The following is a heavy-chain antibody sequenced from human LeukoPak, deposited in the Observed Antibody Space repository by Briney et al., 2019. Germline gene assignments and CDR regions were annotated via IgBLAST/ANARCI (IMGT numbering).Heavy chain of an antibody. Sequence: ASVTVSCKASGYTFTSYGISWVRQAPGQGLEWMGWISAYNGNTNYAQKLQGRVTMTTDTSTSTAYMELRSLRSDDTAVYCCARVRWRSSWYEAGFDYWGQGTLVTVSS. CDR1: GYTFTSYG. V-gene: IGHV1-18*01. J-gene: IGHJ4*02. D-gene: IGHD6-13*01. CDR3: ARVRWRSSWYEAGFDY. CDR2: ISAYNGNT.